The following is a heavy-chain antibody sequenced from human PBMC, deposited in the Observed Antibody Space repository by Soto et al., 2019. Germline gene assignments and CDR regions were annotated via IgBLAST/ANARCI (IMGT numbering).Heavy chain of an antibody. CDR3: ASALGITGTTTQFDY. D-gene: IGHD1-7*01. Sequence: SVKVSCKASGGTFSSYAISWVRQAPGQGLEWMGGIIPIFGTANYAQKFQGRVTITAVKSTSTAYMELSSLRSEDTAVYYCASALGITGTTTQFDYWGQGTLVTVSS. V-gene: IGHV1-69*06. CDR2: IIPIFGTA. CDR1: GGTFSSYA. J-gene: IGHJ4*02.